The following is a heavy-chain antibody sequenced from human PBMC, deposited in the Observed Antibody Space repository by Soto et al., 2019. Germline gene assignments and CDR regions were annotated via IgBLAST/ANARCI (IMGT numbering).Heavy chain of an antibody. Sequence: QVQLQQWGAGLLKPSETLSLTCAVYGGSFSDFYWNCIRQPPGKGLEWIGEINHSGSTSYNPSLKSRVTISVNTSKNQISLKVTSGTAADTAVYYCARGPRVVWGVPTAQREGFEIWGQGTMVTVSS. D-gene: IGHD3-16*01. CDR2: INHSGST. CDR3: ARGPRVVWGVPTAQREGFEI. V-gene: IGHV4-34*01. J-gene: IGHJ3*02. CDR1: GGSFSDFY.